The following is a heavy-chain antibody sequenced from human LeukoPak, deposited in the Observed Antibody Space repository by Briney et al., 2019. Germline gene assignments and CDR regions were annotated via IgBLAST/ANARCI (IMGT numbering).Heavy chain of an antibody. D-gene: IGHD6-13*01. Sequence: PSETLSLTCTVSGGSISSGGYYGSWIRQHPGKGLEWIGYIYYSGSTYYNPSLKSRVTISVDTSKNQFSLKLSSVTAADTAVYYCGRNPRIAAAGLGTFLDYWGQGTLVTVSS. CDR1: GGSISSGGYY. J-gene: IGHJ4*02. V-gene: IGHV4-31*03. CDR2: IYYSGST. CDR3: GRNPRIAAAGLGTFLDY.